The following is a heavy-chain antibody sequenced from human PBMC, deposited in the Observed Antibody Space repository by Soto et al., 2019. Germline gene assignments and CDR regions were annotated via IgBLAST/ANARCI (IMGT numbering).Heavy chain of an antibody. CDR2: IIPIFGTA. J-gene: IGHJ4*02. CDR1: GGTFSSYA. D-gene: IGHD4-4*01. V-gene: IGHV1-69*13. CDR3: AGVTTVQQGVSY. Sequence: SVKVSFKASGGTFSSYAISWVRQAPGQGLEWMGGIIPIFGTANYAQKFQGRVTITADESTSTAYMELSSLRSEDTAVYYCAGVTTVQQGVSYWGQGTLVTVSS.